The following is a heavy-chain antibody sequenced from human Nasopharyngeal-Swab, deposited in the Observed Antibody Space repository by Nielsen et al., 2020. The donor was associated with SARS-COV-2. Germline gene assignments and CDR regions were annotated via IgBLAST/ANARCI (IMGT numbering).Heavy chain of an antibody. CDR1: AGTFSSYA. Sequence: SVKVSCKASAGTFSSYAISWVRQAPGQGLEWMGGIIPIFGTATYAQKFQGRVTITADESTSTAYMELSSLRSEDTAVYYCAEAPSGGWYFDYYYYGMDVWGQGTTVTVSS. V-gene: IGHV1-69*13. CDR3: AEAPSGGWYFDYYYYGMDV. CDR2: IIPIFGTA. D-gene: IGHD6-19*01. J-gene: IGHJ6*02.